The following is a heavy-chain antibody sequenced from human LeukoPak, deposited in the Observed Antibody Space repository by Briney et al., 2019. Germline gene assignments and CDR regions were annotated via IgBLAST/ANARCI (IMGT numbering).Heavy chain of an antibody. CDR3: ASSGPLVIVVVVAGTLMWGGNYFDY. D-gene: IGHD2-15*01. J-gene: IGHJ4*02. CDR1: GDSVSSNSAA. CDR2: TYYRSKWSN. V-gene: IGHV6-1*01. Sequence: SQTLSLTCVISGDSVSSNSAAWNWIRQSPSRGLEWLGRTYYRSKWSNDYAVSVKITINPDTSKNQFSLQLNSVTPEDTPVYYCASSGPLVIVVVVAGTLMWGGNYFDYWGQGTLVTVSS.